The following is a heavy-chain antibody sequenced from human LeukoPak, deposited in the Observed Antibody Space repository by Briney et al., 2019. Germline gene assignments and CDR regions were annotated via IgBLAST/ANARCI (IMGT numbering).Heavy chain of an antibody. J-gene: IGHJ5*02. CDR3: TKASLAFGTKYFDP. Sequence: ASVKVSCKASGYTFTDYYIHWVRQAPGHGLEWMGWFNPDRDRTNYVQKFQGRVTMTGDTSSSTAYMELRSLRSDDTAVYYCTKASLAFGTKYFDPWGQGTLVTVSS. CDR2: FNPDRDRT. V-gene: IGHV1-2*02. D-gene: IGHD3-10*01. CDR1: GYTFTDYY.